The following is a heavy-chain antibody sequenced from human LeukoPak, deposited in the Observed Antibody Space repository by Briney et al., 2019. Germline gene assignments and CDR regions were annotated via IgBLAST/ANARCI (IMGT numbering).Heavy chain of an antibody. CDR1: GFTFSSYA. J-gene: IGHJ4*02. CDR3: AKDIGYSDRALDY. Sequence: GGSLRLSCAASGFTFSSYAMSWVRQAPGKGLEWVSSIGGGGTYTYYADSVRGRFNIPRNNFKNTLDLQMNSLRAEDAAVYFCAKDIGYSDRALDYWGRGTLVTVSS. V-gene: IGHV3-23*01. CDR2: IGGGGTYT. D-gene: IGHD6-13*01.